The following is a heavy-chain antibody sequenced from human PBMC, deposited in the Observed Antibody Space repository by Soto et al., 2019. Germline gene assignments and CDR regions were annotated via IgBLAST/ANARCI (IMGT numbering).Heavy chain of an antibody. Sequence: SETLSLTCVVSGGSFSGYFWTWIRQPPGKGLEWIAEINHSGSTNYNPSLKSRVTISVDTSEKQFSLKVNFVTAADTAVYFCARGITGIHRARLDVWGQGTTVTVSS. V-gene: IGHV4-34*01. CDR1: GGSFSGYF. CDR2: INHSGST. J-gene: IGHJ6*02. D-gene: IGHD1-20*01. CDR3: ARGITGIHRARLDV.